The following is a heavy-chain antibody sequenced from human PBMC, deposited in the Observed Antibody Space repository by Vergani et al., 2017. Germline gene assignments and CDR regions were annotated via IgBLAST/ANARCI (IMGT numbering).Heavy chain of an antibody. J-gene: IGHJ4*02. D-gene: IGHD3-10*01. CDR2: IYYSGST. V-gene: IGHV4-59*01. CDR3: ARTLGGELSPYHFDY. CDR1: GGSISSYY. Sequence: QLQLQESGPGLVKPSETLSLTCTVSGGSISSYYWSWIRQPPGKGLEWIGYIYYSGSTNYNPSLKSRVTISVDTSKNQFSLKLSSVTAADTAVYYCARTLGGELSPYHFDYWGQGTLVTVSS.